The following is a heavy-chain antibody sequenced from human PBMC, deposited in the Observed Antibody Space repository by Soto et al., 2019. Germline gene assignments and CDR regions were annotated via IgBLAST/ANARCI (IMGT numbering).Heavy chain of an antibody. D-gene: IGHD2-2*01. Sequence: ASVKVSCKASGGTVSSYAISWVRQAPGQGLEWMGGIIPIFGTANYAQKFQGRVTITADESTSTAYMELSSLRSEDTAVYYCARVGPGYCSSTSCHRDFDYWGKGTLVTVSS. J-gene: IGHJ4*02. CDR1: GGTVSSYA. CDR2: IIPIFGTA. V-gene: IGHV1-69*13. CDR3: ARVGPGYCSSTSCHRDFDY.